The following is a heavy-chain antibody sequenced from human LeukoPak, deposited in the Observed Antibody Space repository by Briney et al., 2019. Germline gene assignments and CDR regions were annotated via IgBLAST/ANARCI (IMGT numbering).Heavy chain of an antibody. D-gene: IGHD2-21*02. CDR1: GGSISSSNW. J-gene: IGHJ3*02. CDR3: ASGYCGGACQLGGVDM. V-gene: IGHV4-4*02. CDR2: IHHSGST. Sequence: PSETLSLTCAVSGGSISSSNWWSWVRQPPGKGLEWIGEIHHSGSTNYNPSLKSRVTISIDKSGNQFSLKLSSVTAADTAVYYCASGYCGGACQLGGVDMWGQGTMVTVSS.